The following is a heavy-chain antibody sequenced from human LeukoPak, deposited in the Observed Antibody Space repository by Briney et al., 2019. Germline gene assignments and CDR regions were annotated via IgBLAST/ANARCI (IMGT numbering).Heavy chain of an antibody. V-gene: IGHV3-48*01. CDR1: GFTFSSYS. CDR2: ISSSSSTI. CDR3: ARDTSGSYKGGDY. Sequence: QAGGSLRLSCAASGFTFSSYSMNWVRQAPGKGLEWVSYISSSSSTIYYADSVKGRFTISRDNAKNSLYLQMNSLRAEDTAVYYCARDTSGSYKGGDYWGQGTLVTVSS. J-gene: IGHJ4*02. D-gene: IGHD1-26*01.